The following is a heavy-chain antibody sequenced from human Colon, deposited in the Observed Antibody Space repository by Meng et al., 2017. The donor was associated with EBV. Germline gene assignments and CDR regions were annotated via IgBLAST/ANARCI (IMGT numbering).Heavy chain of an antibody. J-gene: IGHJ4*02. D-gene: IGHD2-15*01. V-gene: IGHV4-34*01. CDR2: INNVGST. CDR3: ASSDCSGGTCYLDC. Sequence: QVHCHAGCAVLLTPSGSLSLPCTVYGGAFSDSYWTWIRQPPGKGLEWIGEINNVGSTTYNQSLKSRVTISVETSKNQFYLKLSYVNAAAAAVYYWASSDCSGGTCYLDCWGQGTLVTVSS. CDR1: GGAFSDSY.